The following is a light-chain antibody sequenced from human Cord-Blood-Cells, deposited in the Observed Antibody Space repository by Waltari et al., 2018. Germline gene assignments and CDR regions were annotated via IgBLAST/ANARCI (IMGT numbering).Light chain of an antibody. V-gene: IGLV2-14*01. CDR2: EVS. CDR1: SSDVGGYHY. Sequence: QSALTQPASVSGSPGQSITISCTGTSSDVGGYHYVSWYQQHPAKAPKLMIYEVSKRPSGVSNRFSGSKSGNTASLTISGLQAEDEADYYCSSYTSSSTGVFGGGTKLTVL. J-gene: IGLJ3*02. CDR3: SSYTSSSTGV.